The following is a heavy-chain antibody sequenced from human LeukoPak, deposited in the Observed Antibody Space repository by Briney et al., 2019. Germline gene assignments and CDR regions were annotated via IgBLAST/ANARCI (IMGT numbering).Heavy chain of an antibody. CDR1: GFTFSSYW. J-gene: IGHJ4*02. D-gene: IGHD3-22*01. CDR3: TRGYYYDSSGSVAPFDY. CDR2: IKSDGSST. V-gene: IGHV3-74*01. Sequence: PGGSLRLSCAASGFTFSSYWMHWVRQAPGKGLVWVSRIKSDGSSTSYADSVKGRFTISRDNAKNTLYLQMNSLRAEDTAVYYCTRGYYYDSSGSVAPFDYWGQGSQVTVSS.